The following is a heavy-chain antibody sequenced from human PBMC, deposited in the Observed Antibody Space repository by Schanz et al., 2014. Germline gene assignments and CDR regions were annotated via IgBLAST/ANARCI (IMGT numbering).Heavy chain of an antibody. CDR1: GDSISSSRYC. CDR3: ARPGAYCGGDCYDY. Sequence: QLQLQESGPGLVKPSETLSLTCTVSGDSISSSRYCWGWIRQPPGKGLEWIGSIYYSGSTYYNPPPRSPSTFSVDTSNNRSSLKLTSVTAADTAVYYCARPGAYCGGDCYDYWGQGTLVTVSS. CDR2: IYYSGST. V-gene: IGHV4-39*01. J-gene: IGHJ4*02. D-gene: IGHD2-21*01.